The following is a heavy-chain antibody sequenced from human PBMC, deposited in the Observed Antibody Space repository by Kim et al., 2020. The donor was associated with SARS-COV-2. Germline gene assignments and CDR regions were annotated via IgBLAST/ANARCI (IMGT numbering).Heavy chain of an antibody. V-gene: IGHV1-2*02. CDR3: ARKGYSNGLDV. D-gene: IGHD2-21*01. CDR2: T. Sequence: TKSEQKLQGRFSMTRDTTTNTAYMELRRLTSDDTAIYYCARKGYSNGLDVWGQGTAVTVSS. J-gene: IGHJ6*02.